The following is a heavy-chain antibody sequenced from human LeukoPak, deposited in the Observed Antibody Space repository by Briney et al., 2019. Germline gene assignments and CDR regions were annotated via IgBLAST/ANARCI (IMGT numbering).Heavy chain of an antibody. J-gene: IGHJ4*02. Sequence: PGGSLRLSCAASGFTLSSYWMSWVRQAPGKGLEWVANIKQDGSEKYYVDSVKGRFTISRDNAKNSLYLQMNSLRAEDTAVYYCAKSRPVYYGSGSYYLNPFDSWGQGTLVTVSS. CDR2: IKQDGSEK. CDR3: AKSRPVYYGSGSYYLNPFDS. V-gene: IGHV3-7*03. CDR1: GFTLSSYW. D-gene: IGHD3-10*01.